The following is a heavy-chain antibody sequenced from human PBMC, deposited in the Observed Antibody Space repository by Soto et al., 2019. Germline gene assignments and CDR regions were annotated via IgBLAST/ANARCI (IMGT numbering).Heavy chain of an antibody. Sequence: ASVKVSCKASGYTFTSYDINWVRQATGQGLEWMGWMNPNSGNTGYAQKFQGRVTMTRNTSISTAYMELSSLRSEDTAVYYCARGYGDYYCDYGMDVWGQGTTATVSS. CDR1: GYTFTSYD. J-gene: IGHJ6*02. CDR2: MNPNSGNT. CDR3: ARGYGDYYCDYGMDV. V-gene: IGHV1-8*01. D-gene: IGHD4-17*01.